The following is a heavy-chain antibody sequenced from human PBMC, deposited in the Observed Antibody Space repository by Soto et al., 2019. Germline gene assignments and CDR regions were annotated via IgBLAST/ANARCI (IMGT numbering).Heavy chain of an antibody. D-gene: IGHD5-12*01. CDR1: GYTFTSYA. V-gene: IGHV1-3*04. J-gene: IGHJ6*02. CDR2: INTGNGNT. CDR3: ARAGKWQHYYYYGMDV. Sequence: ASVKVSCKASGYTFTSYAMHWLRQAPGQRLEWMGWINTGNGNTKYSQKFQGRVTFTRDTSASTAYMELSSLRSEDTAVYYCARAGKWQHYYYYGMDVWGQGTTVTVS.